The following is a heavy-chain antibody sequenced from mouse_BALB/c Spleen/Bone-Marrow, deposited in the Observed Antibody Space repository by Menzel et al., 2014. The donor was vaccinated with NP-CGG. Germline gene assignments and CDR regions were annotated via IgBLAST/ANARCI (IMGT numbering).Heavy chain of an antibody. Sequence: QVQLQQSGAELVRPGASVTLSCKASGYTFTDYEMHWLKQTPVHGLEWIGAIDPETGGTAYNQKFKGRATLTTDKSPSTAYMELRSPTSEDSAVYYCTRLDSSGYGAYWGQGTLVTVSA. D-gene: IGHD3-2*01. V-gene: IGHV1-15*01. CDR2: IDPETGGT. J-gene: IGHJ3*01. CDR3: TRLDSSGYGAY. CDR1: GYTFTDYE.